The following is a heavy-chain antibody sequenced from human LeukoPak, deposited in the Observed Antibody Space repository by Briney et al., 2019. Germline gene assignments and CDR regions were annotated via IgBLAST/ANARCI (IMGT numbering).Heavy chain of an antibody. J-gene: IGHJ4*02. CDR3: ARDYGYGFDY. V-gene: IGHV3-33*01. CDR1: GFTFSSHG. CDR2: IWYDGSNR. D-gene: IGHD5-12*01. Sequence: GGSLRLSCAASGFTFSSHGIHWVRQAPGKGLEWVTVIWYDGSNRYYADSVKGRFTISRDNAKNSLYLQMNSLRAEDTAVYYCARDYGYGFDYWGQGTLVTVFS.